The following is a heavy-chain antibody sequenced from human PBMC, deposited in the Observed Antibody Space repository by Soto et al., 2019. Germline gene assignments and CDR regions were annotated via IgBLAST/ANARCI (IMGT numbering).Heavy chain of an antibody. J-gene: IGHJ4*02. D-gene: IGHD2-15*01. Sequence: ASVKVSCKASGYTFTSYYMHWVRQAPGQGLEWMGIINPSGGSTSYAQKFQGRVTMTRDTSTSTVYMELSSLRSEDTAVFYCARVYCSGGSCYSIDYWGQGTLVTVSS. CDR2: INPSGGST. CDR3: ARVYCSGGSCYSIDY. CDR1: GYTFTSYY. V-gene: IGHV1-46*03.